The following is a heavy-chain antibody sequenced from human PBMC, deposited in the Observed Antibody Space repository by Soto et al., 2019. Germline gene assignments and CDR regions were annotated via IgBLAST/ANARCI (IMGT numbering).Heavy chain of an antibody. Sequence: EVQLLESGGGLVQPGGSLRLSCAASGFTFSSYAMSWVRQAPGKGLEWVSTISVSGGSTYYADSVRGRFTISRDNSKNTLHLQMTSLRAEDTAVYYCAKGIGGSYGYFHYYGMDVWGQGTTVTVSS. CDR1: GFTFSSYA. D-gene: IGHD5-18*01. CDR2: ISVSGGST. J-gene: IGHJ6*02. CDR3: AKGIGGSYGYFHYYGMDV. V-gene: IGHV3-23*01.